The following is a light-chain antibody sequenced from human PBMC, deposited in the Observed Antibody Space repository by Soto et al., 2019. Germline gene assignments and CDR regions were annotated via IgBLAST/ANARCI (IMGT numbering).Light chain of an antibody. V-gene: IGKV1-5*01. CDR2: DVS. J-gene: IGKJ5*01. Sequence: DIQMTQSASTLSVSLGDRVTITWRASQSISSWLAWYQQKPGKAPNLLIYDVSSLESGVPSRFSGSGSGTDFTLTISGLQPEDLATYYCQSYNTARPTFGQGTRLEIK. CDR3: QSYNTARPT. CDR1: QSISSW.